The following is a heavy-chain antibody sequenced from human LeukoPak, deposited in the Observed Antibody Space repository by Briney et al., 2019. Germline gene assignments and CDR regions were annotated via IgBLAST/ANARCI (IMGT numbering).Heavy chain of an antibody. Sequence: ASVKVSCKASGYTFTGYYMHWVRQAPGQGLEWMGWISPNSGGTNYAQKFQGRVTMTRDTSISTAYMELSRLRSDDTAVYYCARDLYFCSSTSCYPSYNWFDPWGQGTLVTVSS. CDR3: ARDLYFCSSTSCYPSYNWFDP. V-gene: IGHV1-2*02. D-gene: IGHD2-2*01. J-gene: IGHJ5*02. CDR2: ISPNSGGT. CDR1: GYTFTGYY.